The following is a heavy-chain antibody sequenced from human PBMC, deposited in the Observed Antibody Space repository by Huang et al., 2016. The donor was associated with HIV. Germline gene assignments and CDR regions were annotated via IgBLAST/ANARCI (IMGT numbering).Heavy chain of an antibody. Sequence: QITLKESGPTLVKPTQTLTLTCTFSGFSLSTSGVGVGWSRQPPGKALEWLAPIHCNNDKHYNSSLKSRLTITKDTSKNQVVLTMANGDPLDTATYYCARRAASGWQQEYFHLWGQGTLVTVSS. V-gene: IGHV2-5*01. CDR3: ARRAASGWQQEYFHL. J-gene: IGHJ1*01. CDR2: IHCNNDK. D-gene: IGHD6-19*01. CDR1: GFSLSTSGVG.